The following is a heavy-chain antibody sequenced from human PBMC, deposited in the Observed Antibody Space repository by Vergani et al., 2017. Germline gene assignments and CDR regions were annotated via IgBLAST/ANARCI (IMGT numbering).Heavy chain of an antibody. D-gene: IGHD3-9*01. CDR2: STPQNGGT. CDR1: GYYFTDNY. Sequence: QVQLVQSGAEVKKPGAAVKVSCKASGYYFTDNYLHWVRQAPGQGLEWMGRSTPQNGGTQYAEKFKGRVTMTTDTTITTAYMELTSLTTDDTAIYYCARGDYGILTGYRYWGQGTLVTVSA. J-gene: IGHJ4*02. V-gene: IGHV1-2*02. CDR3: ARGDYGILTGYRY.